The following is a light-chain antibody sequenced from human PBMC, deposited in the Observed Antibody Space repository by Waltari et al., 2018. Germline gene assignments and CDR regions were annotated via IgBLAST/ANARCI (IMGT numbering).Light chain of an antibody. CDR2: YDS. CDR1: HIGTKS. Sequence: SYVLTQPPSVSVAPGKTARITCGGNHIGTKSGHWYQQKPGQAPILVISYDSDRPSGIPERFSGSNSGNTATLTISRVEAADEADYYCQVWDANNDPGVFGTGTEVTVL. J-gene: IGLJ1*01. CDR3: QVWDANNDPGV. V-gene: IGLV3-21*04.